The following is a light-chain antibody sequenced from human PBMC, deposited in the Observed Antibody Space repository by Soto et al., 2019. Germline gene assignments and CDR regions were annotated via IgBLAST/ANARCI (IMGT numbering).Light chain of an antibody. CDR1: EGVGSS. CDR3: QQYNSWPPIT. V-gene: IGKV3-15*01. CDR2: GAS. Sequence: EIVMTQSPATLSVSPGERVTLSCRASEGVGSSLAWYQQKPGQAPRVLIYGASTTAPGIPARFSGSGSGTEFTLTISSLQSEDFAVYYCQQYNSWPPITFGQGTRLEIK. J-gene: IGKJ5*01.